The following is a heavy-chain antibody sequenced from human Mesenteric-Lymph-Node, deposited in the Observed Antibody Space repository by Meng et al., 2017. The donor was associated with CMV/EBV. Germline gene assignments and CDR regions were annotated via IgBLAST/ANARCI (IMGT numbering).Heavy chain of an antibody. V-gene: IGHV1-18*01. CDR1: GGTFISYT. CDR3: ARAGEDYYDSSGDCLFDY. J-gene: IGHJ4*02. Sequence: ASVKVSCKASGGTFISYTITWVRQAPGQGLEWMGWISLYSGDANYAQKLQGRLTITADTSTSTAYMELRSLRSDDTAVYYCARAGEDYYDSSGDCLFDYWGQGTLVTVSS. D-gene: IGHD3-22*01. CDR2: ISLYSGDA.